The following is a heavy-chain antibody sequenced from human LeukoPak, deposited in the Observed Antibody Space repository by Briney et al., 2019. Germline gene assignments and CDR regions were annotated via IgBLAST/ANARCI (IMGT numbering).Heavy chain of an antibody. J-gene: IGHJ4*02. V-gene: IGHV1-69*13. CDR3: ARFPTISTQSYCSSTSCYI. Sequence: ASVEVSCKASGGTFSSYAISWVRQAPGQGLEWMGGIIPIFGTANYAQKFQGRVTITADESTSTAYMELSSLRSEDTAVYYCARFPTISTQSYCSSTSCYIWGQGTLVTVSS. D-gene: IGHD2-2*02. CDR1: GGTFSSYA. CDR2: IIPIFGTA.